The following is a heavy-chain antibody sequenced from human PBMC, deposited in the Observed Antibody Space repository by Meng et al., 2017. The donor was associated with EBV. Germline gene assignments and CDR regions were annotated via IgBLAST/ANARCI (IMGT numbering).Heavy chain of an antibody. CDR2: INPNSGGT. D-gene: IGHD2-2*01. CDR1: GYNFTDHY. J-gene: IGHJ5*02. V-gene: IGHV1-2*06. Sequence: QVQLVQSGAEVKKPGASVTVSCTPSGYNFTDHYLHWVRQAPGQGREGMGRINPNSGGTNYAQNFQGRVTMTRDTSISTVYMDLSRLRSDDTAVYYCARGPGKLPAGGPAGDPCGQGTLGTVSS. CDR3: ARGPGKLPAGGPAGDP.